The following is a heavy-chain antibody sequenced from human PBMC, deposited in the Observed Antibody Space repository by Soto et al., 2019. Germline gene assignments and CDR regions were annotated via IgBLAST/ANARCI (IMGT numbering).Heavy chain of an antibody. Sequence: VQLLESGGGLVQPGGSLRLSCAASGFTFSSYAMHWVRQAPGKGLEWVAVISYDGSNKYYPDSVKGRFTISRDNSKNTLYLQMNSLRAEDTAVYYCARDRGALNYDSSGYPDYWGQGTLVTVSS. CDR1: GFTFSSYA. J-gene: IGHJ4*02. D-gene: IGHD3-22*01. CDR3: ARDRGALNYDSSGYPDY. CDR2: ISYDGSNK. V-gene: IGHV3-30-3*01.